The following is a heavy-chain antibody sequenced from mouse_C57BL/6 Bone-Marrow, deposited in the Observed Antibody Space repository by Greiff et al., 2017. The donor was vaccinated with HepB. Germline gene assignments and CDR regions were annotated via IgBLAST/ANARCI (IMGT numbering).Heavy chain of an antibody. Sequence: QVQLQQPGAELVMPGASVKLSCKASGYTFTSYWMHWVKQRPGQGLEWIGEIDPSDSYTNYNQKFKGKSTLTVDKSSSTAYMQLSSLTSEDSAVYYSARADYGSSPFAMDYWGQGNSVTVSS. V-gene: IGHV1-69*01. D-gene: IGHD1-1*01. J-gene: IGHJ4*01. CDR1: GYTFTSYW. CDR3: ARADYGSSPFAMDY. CDR2: IDPSDSYT.